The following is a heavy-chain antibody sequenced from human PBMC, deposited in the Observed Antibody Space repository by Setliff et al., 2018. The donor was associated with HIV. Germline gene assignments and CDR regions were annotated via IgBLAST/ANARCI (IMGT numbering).Heavy chain of an antibody. CDR3: ARDFHVLGYCSADSCPYDASDV. D-gene: IGHD2-15*01. J-gene: IGHJ3*01. CDR2: INAGNGNT. Sequence: ASVKVSCKASGYTFTDYTIHWVRQAPGQRLEWMGWINAGNGNTNYSHKFQGRVTITAGKSTTTTYMELSSLRSDDTAIYYCARDFHVLGYCSADSCPYDASDVWGQGTMVTVSS. V-gene: IGHV1-3*01. CDR1: GYTFTDYT.